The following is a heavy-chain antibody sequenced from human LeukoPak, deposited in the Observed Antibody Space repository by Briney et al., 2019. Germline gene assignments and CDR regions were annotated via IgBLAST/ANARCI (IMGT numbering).Heavy chain of an antibody. CDR3: ARTFVRSGGTGSGGYYFDY. CDR1: GDSVSSNSAA. V-gene: IGHV6-1*01. Sequence: SQTLSLTCAISGDSVSSNSAAWNWIRQSPSRGLEWLGRTYYRSKWYNDYAVSVKSRITINPDTSKNQFSLQLNSVTPEDTAVYYCARTFVRSGGTGSGGYYFDYWGQGTLVTVSS. CDR2: TYYRSKWYN. J-gene: IGHJ4*02. D-gene: IGHD6-13*01.